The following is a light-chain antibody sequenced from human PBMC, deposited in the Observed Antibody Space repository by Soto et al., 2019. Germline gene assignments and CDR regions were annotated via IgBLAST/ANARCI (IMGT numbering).Light chain of an antibody. V-gene: IGKV3-20*01. CDR1: QSVRSSY. CDR3: HQYGSSPGT. J-gene: IGKJ2*01. CDR2: GAS. Sequence: EIVLTQSPGILSLSPGERATLSCRASQSVRSSYLAWYQQKPGQAPRLLIYGASSRATGIPDTFSGSGSGTDFTLTIGRLEPEDYAVYFCHQYGSSPGTFGQGNKLEIK.